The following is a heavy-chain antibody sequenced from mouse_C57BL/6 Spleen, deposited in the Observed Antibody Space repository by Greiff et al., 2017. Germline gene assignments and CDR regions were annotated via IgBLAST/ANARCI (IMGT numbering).Heavy chain of an antibody. V-gene: IGHV1-19*01. CDR2: INPYNGGT. CDR1: GYTFTDYY. D-gene: IGHD1-1*01. J-gene: IGHJ3*01. Sequence: VQLQQSGPVLVKPGASVKMSCKASGYTFTDYYMNWVKQSHGKSLEWIGVINPYNGGTSYNQKFKGKATLTVDKSSSTAYMELNSLTSEDSAVYYCARGVHYYGSSPAWFAYWGQGTLVTVSA. CDR3: ARGVHYYGSSPAWFAY.